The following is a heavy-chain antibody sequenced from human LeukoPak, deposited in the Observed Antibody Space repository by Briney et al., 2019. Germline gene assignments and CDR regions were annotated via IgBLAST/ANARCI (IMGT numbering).Heavy chain of an antibody. J-gene: IGHJ6*04. CDR3: ARDGEQLASDV. Sequence: GGSLRLSCAASGFTFSSYSMNWVRQAPGKGLEWVSSISSSSSYIYYADSVKGRFTISRDNAMNSLYLQMNSLRAEDTAVYYCARDGEQLASDVWGKGTTVTVSS. D-gene: IGHD6-13*01. CDR2: ISSSSSYI. CDR1: GFTFSSYS. V-gene: IGHV3-21*01.